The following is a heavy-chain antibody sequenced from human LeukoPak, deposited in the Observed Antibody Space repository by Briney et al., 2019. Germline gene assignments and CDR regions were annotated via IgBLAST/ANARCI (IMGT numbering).Heavy chain of an antibody. CDR3: SRGSAFDI. V-gene: IGHV6-1*03. CDR2: TYYRSKWYN. CDR1: GDSVSSYSAS. Sequence: SPTLSLTFGISGDSVSSYSASWNWIRQSPARGLEWLGRTYYRSKWYNDYAESVKSWIIINPDTSNNQFSLQLNSVTPEDTAVYYCSRGSAFDIWGHGTMVTVSS. J-gene: IGHJ3*02.